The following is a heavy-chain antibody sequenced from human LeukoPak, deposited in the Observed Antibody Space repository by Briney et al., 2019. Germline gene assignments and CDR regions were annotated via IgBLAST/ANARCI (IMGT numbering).Heavy chain of an antibody. CDR3: AKEFRRFGRYDAFDI. CDR1: GFTFTYYA. D-gene: IGHD3-10*01. V-gene: IGHV3-23*01. CDR2: ISGSGGST. J-gene: IGHJ3*02. Sequence: GGSLRLSCAASGFTFTYYAMSWVRQAPGKGLEWVSSISGSGGSTYYADSVKGRFTISRDNSKNTLYLQMNSLRAEDTAVYYCAKEFRRFGRYDAFDIWGQGTMVTVSS.